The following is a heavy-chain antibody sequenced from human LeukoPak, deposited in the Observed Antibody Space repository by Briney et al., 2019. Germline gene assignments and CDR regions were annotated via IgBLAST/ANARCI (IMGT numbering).Heavy chain of an antibody. CDR3: AREPYYYDSSGYYRAFDI. Sequence: SETLSLTCTVSGGSISSYYWSWIRQPPGEGLEWIGYIYYSGSTNYNPSLKSRVTISVDTSKNQFSLKLSSVTAADTAVYYCAREPYYYDSSGYYRAFDIWGQGTMVTVSS. CDR1: GGSISSYY. J-gene: IGHJ3*02. D-gene: IGHD3-22*01. V-gene: IGHV4-59*01. CDR2: IYYSGST.